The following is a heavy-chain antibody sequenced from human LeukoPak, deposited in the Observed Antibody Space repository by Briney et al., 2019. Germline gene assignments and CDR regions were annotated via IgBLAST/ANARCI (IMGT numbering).Heavy chain of an antibody. V-gene: IGHV3-30*02. CDR2: IRYDGSNK. Sequence: PGGSLRLSCAASGFTFSSYGMHWVRQAPGKGLEWVAFIRYDGSNKYYADSVKGRCTISRDNSKNTVHLQMNSLRVEDTAVYYCAKDEAQYFQHWGRGTLVTVSA. CDR1: GFTFSSYG. J-gene: IGHJ1*01. CDR3: AKDEAQYFQH.